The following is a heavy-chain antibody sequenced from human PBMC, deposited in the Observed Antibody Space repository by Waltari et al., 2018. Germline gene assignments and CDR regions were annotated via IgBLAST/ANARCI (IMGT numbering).Heavy chain of an antibody. V-gene: IGHV3-23*04. CDR3: AKDVRVEY. CDR1: GFTFSSNA. Sequence: EVQLVESGGGLVQPGGSLRLSCAASGFTFSSNAMSWVRQAPGKGLEWVSDMSASGDGTHYADSVKGRFTVSRDNSKNTLYLQMNSLRVEDTAVYYCAKDVRVEYWGQGTLVTVSS. J-gene: IGHJ4*02. CDR2: MSASGDGT. D-gene: IGHD3-22*01.